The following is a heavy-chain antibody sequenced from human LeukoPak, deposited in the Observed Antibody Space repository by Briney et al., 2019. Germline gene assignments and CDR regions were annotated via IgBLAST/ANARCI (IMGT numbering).Heavy chain of an antibody. V-gene: IGHV4-59*08. CDR2: IYYSGST. Sequence: SETLSLTCTVSGGSISNYYWSWIRQPPGKGLEWIGSIYYSGSTNNNPSLKSRVTISEDTSKNQFSLKLSSVTATDTAVYYCARSTTVLTYFDYWGQGTLVTVSS. CDR1: GGSISNYY. CDR3: ARSTTVLTYFDY. J-gene: IGHJ4*02. D-gene: IGHD4-23*01.